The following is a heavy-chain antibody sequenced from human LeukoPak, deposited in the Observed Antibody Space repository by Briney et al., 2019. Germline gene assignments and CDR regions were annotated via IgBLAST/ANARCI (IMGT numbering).Heavy chain of an antibody. CDR1: GYTFNTHG. CDR3: ARRDNWNYAGFDY. J-gene: IGHJ4*02. CDR2: ISAYNGDT. V-gene: IGHV1-18*01. Sequence: ASVKVSCKASGYTFNTHGISWVRPAPGQGLKWMGWISAYNGDTNYAQELQGRVTMTTDTSTSTAYMELRSLRSDDTAVYYCARRDNWNYAGFDYWGQGTLVTVYS. D-gene: IGHD1-7*01.